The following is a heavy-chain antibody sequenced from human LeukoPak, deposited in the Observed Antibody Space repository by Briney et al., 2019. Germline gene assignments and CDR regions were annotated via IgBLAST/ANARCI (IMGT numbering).Heavy chain of an antibody. D-gene: IGHD6-13*01. CDR1: GGSISSGGYY. CDR3: ARCSSSWYGFIDY. V-gene: IGHV4-61*08. CDR2: IYYSGST. J-gene: IGHJ4*02. Sequence: SQTLSLTCTVSGGSISSGGYYWSWIRQHPGKGLEWIGYIYYSGSTNYNPSLKSRVTISVDTSKNQFSLKLSSVTAADTAVYYCARCSSSWYGFIDYWGQGTLVTVSS.